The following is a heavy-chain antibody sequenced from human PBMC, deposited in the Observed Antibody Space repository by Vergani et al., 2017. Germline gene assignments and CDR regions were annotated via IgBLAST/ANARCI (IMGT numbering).Heavy chain of an antibody. J-gene: IGHJ4*02. CDR2: IIPILGTA. CDR3: ARENIGIRYKLGIDY. Sequence: QVQLVQSGAEVKKPGSSVKVSCKASGGTFSSYAISWVRQAPGQGLEWMGRIIPILGTANYAQKFQGRVTITADESTSTAYMELSSLRSEDTAVYYCARENIGIRYKLGIDYWGQGTLVTVSS. CDR1: GGTFSSYA. D-gene: IGHD2/OR15-2a*01. V-gene: IGHV1-69*11.